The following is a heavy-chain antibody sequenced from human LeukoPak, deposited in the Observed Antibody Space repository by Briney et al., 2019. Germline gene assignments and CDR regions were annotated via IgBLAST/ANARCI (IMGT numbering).Heavy chain of an antibody. J-gene: IGHJ4*02. CDR2: ISSSSSYI. CDR1: GFTFNIYT. Sequence: PGGSLRLSCAASGFTFNIYTMNWVRQAPGKGLEWVSSISSSSSYIYYADSVKGRFTISRDNAENSLCLQMNSLRAEDTAVYYCATERGASVRGEKGYFDYWGQGALVTVSS. CDR3: ATERGASVRGEKGYFDY. D-gene: IGHD3-10*01. V-gene: IGHV3-21*01.